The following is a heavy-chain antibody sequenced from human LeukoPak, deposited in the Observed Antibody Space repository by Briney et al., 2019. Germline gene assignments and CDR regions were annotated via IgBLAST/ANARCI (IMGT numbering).Heavy chain of an antibody. J-gene: IGHJ6*02. D-gene: IGHD5-12*01. V-gene: IGHV1-69*04. CDR2: IIPILGIA. CDR3: ARDPEMATMKSLPPYYYGMDV. Sequence: SVKVSCKASGGTFSSYAISWVRQAPGQGLEWMGRIIPILGIANYAQKFQGRVMITADKSTSTAYMELSSLRSEDTAVYYCARDPEMATMKSLPPYYYGMDVRGQGTTVTVSS. CDR1: GGTFSSYA.